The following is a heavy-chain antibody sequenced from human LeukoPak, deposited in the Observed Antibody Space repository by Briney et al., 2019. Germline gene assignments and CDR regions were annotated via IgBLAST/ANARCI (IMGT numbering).Heavy chain of an antibody. Sequence: SETLSLTCSVSGGSISTSNYYWVWIRQSPEKGLEWIGSIFHNGNAFYSPSLQSRVTMSLDTSKSQFYLRLPSVTAADTALYYCAKTKLDWLLFDFWGQGILVTVSS. CDR2: IFHNGNA. CDR1: GGSISTSNYY. D-gene: IGHD3-9*01. J-gene: IGHJ4*02. V-gene: IGHV4-39*07. CDR3: AKTKLDWLLFDF.